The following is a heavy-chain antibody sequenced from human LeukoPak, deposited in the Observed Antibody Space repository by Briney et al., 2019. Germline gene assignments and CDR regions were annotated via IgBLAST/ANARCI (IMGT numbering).Heavy chain of an antibody. Sequence: GRSLRLSCAASGFTFDDYAMHWVRQAPGKGLEWVSGISWNSGSIGYADSVKGRFTISRDNAKNSLYLQMNSLRAEDTAVYYCAKDTNSGSYINCFDYWGQGTLVTVSS. CDR3: AKDTNSGSYINCFDY. V-gene: IGHV3-9*01. CDR2: ISWNSGSI. CDR1: GFTFDDYA. D-gene: IGHD1-26*01. J-gene: IGHJ4*02.